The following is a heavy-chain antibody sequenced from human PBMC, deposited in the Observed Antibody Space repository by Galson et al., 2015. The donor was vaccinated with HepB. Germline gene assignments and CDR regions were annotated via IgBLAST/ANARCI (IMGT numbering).Heavy chain of an antibody. V-gene: IGHV4-39*01. CDR3: ARHKEIYYYDSS. CDR2: IYYSGST. J-gene: IGHJ4*02. Sequence: ETLSLTCTVSGGSISSSSYYWGWIRQPPGKGLEWIGSIYYSGSTYYNPFLKSRVTISVDTSKNQFSLKLSSVTAADTAVYYCARHKEIYYYDSSWGQGTLVTVSS. D-gene: IGHD3-22*01. CDR1: GGSISSSSYY.